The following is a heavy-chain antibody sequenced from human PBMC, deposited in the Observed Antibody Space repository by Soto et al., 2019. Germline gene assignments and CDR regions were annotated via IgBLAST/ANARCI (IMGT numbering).Heavy chain of an antibody. D-gene: IGHD6-19*01. V-gene: IGHV3-30*18. J-gene: IGHJ5*02. CDR3: AKDLYGAGWYNYFDP. CDR2: ISHDGGET. CDR1: GFPFYTTD. Sequence: QVHLVESGGGGPDPGGPQTLPCTPWGFPFYTTDLHGPPRAPGKGLEGGEMISHDGGETHYTDSVRARFTISRDTSKNTLYLQMNSLRPEDTAMYHCAKDLYGAGWYNYFDPWGQGTLVTVSS.